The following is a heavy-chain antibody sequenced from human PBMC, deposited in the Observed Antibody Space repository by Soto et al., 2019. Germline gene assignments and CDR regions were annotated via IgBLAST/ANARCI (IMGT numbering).Heavy chain of an antibody. J-gene: IGHJ5*01. CDR3: ARTRNGGVADSFDS. D-gene: IGHD3-3*01. CDR2: INLFDGRT. Sequence: PGGSLRLSCAGCGLTFSAYGMSWIRQTPEKGLEWVSSINLFDGRTYYTDSVTGRFTVSRDNSNNTVFVQMNRLIPDDTALYFCARTRNGGVADSFDSWGQGTRLTVYS. CDR1: GLTFSAYG. V-gene: IGHV3-23*01.